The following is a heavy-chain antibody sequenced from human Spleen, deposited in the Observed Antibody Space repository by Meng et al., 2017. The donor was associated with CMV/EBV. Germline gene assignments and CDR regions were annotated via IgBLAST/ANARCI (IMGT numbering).Heavy chain of an antibody. CDR3: ASMQVVAATRGWFDP. CDR1: GFTFSSYS. CDR2: ISSSSSTI. V-gene: IGHV3-48*01. J-gene: IGHJ5*02. Sequence: GGSLRLSCAASGFTFSSYSMNWVRQAPGKGLEWVSYISSSSSTIYYADSVKGRFTVSRDNSKNTLYLQMNSLRAEDTAVYYCASMQVVAATRGWFDPWGQGTLVTVSS. D-gene: IGHD2-15*01.